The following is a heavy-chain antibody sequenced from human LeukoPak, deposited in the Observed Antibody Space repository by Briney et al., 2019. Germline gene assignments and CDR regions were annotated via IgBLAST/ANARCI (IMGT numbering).Heavy chain of an antibody. CDR3: PRPFPRPRITVNNSAYWYFDL. CDR1: GLTFSADD. V-gene: IGHV4-34*01. D-gene: IGHD3-16*01. CDR2: MSHSGST. Sequence: PGGSLRLSCAASGLTFSADDCSWGRQPPGKGLEWCGEMSHSGSTNDNPSLKSRVTISVDTSNNQFPLHLSSVTPAEADVYYCPRPFPRPRITVNNSAYWYFDLWGRGTLVTVSS. J-gene: IGHJ2*01.